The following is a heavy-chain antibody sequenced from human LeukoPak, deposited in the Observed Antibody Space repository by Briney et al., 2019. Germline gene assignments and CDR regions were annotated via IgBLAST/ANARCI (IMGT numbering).Heavy chain of an antibody. J-gene: IGHJ4*02. CDR2: ITPNGSEK. Sequence: GGSLRLSCSASGFTFITSWMNWVRQAPGKGLEWVASITPNGSEKYYVDSVRGRFTISRDDDKNSVYLQMNSLRAEDTAVYYCARDRAYKAVDYWGQGNLVSVSS. D-gene: IGHD5-24*01. CDR1: GFTFITSW. CDR3: ARDRAYKAVDY. V-gene: IGHV3-7*01.